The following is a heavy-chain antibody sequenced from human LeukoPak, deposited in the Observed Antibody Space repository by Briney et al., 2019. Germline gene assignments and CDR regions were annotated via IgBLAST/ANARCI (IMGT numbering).Heavy chain of an antibody. Sequence: PGGSLRLSCAASGFTFSSYWMHWVRQAPGKGLEWVSTLSDSGSGTFYADSVKGRFTISRDTSKSTLYLQMNSLRAEDTAVYYCAKSGDIYCFDYWGQGTLVTVSS. CDR3: AKSGDIYCFDY. V-gene: IGHV3-23*01. CDR2: LSDSGSGT. J-gene: IGHJ4*02. CDR1: GFTFSSYW. D-gene: IGHD2-21*01.